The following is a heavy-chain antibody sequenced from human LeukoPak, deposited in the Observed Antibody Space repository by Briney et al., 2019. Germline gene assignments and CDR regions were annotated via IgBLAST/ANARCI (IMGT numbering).Heavy chain of an antibody. CDR1: GFTFTTNY. J-gene: IGHJ4*02. Sequence: PGGSLRLSCAASGFTFTTNYVTWVRQAPGKGLEWVSLIYRDGNTHYADSVKGRFTISRDNSKNTLYLQMNSLRAEDTAVYYCAKEGPYDSSGYYARPGSFDYWGQGTLVTVSS. V-gene: IGHV3-53*01. D-gene: IGHD3-22*01. CDR2: IYRDGNT. CDR3: AKEGPYDSSGYYARPGSFDY.